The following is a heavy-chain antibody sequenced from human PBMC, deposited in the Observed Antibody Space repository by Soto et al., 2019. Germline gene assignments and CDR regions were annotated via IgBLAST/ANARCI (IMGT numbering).Heavy chain of an antibody. V-gene: IGHV3-33*01. CDR3: ARDVPSIAAAGGIDY. CDR1: GFTFSSYG. D-gene: IGHD6-13*01. CDR2: IWYDESNK. J-gene: IGHJ4*02. Sequence: GGSLRLSCAASGFTFSSYGMHWVRQAPGKGLEWVAVIWYDESNKYYADSVKGRFTISRDNSKNTLYLQMNSLRAEDTAVYYCARDVPSIAAAGGIDYWGQGTLVTVSS.